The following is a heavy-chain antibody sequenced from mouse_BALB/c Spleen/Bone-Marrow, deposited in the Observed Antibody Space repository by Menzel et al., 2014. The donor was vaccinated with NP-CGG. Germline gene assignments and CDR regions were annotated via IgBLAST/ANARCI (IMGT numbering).Heavy chain of an antibody. V-gene: IGHV5-6-3*01. D-gene: IGHD2-14*01. CDR3: ARNRYDWFAY. CDR1: GFTFSSYD. Sequence: EVHLVESGGVLVQPGGSLKLSCAASGFTFSSYDMSWVRRTPDKRLELVATINTNGGTTYYPDSVKGRFTISRDNAKSTLYLQMSSLKSADTAIYYCARNRYDWFAYWGQGTLVTVSA. CDR2: INTNGGTT. J-gene: IGHJ3*01.